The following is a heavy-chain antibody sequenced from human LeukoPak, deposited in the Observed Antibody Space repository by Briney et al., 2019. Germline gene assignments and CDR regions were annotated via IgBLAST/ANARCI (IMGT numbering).Heavy chain of an antibody. CDR1: GDSVSSSTSA. V-gene: IGHV6-1*01. CDR3: ARWVRGGTFWLSYFDY. CDR2: TYYESKWYT. D-gene: IGHD3-9*01. Sequence: SQTLSLTCAISGDSVSSSTSAWDWIRQSPSRGLEWLGRTYYESKWYTDYADSVKGRISITADTSKNQFSLQLNSVTPDDTAMYYCARWVRGGTFWLSYFDYWGQGTLVTVSP. J-gene: IGHJ4*02.